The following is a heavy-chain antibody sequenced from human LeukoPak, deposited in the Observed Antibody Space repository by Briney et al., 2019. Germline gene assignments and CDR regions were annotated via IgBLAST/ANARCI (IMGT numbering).Heavy chain of an antibody. CDR3: ARDRAAGTFHY. CDR2: INPNSGGT. CDR1: GYTFTGYD. J-gene: IGHJ4*01. Sequence: ASVKGSCKATGYTFTGYDIYWVRQAPGQGLEWMGWINPNSGGTNYAQKFQGRVTMTRDTSISTAYMELSRLRSDDTAVYYCARDRAAGTFHYWGPGVLFIVSS. V-gene: IGHV1-2*02. D-gene: IGHD1-1*01.